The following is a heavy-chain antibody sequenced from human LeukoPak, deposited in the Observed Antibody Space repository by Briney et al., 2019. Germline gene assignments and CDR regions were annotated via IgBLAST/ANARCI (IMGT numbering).Heavy chain of an antibody. CDR1: GGSISSYY. V-gene: IGHV4-59*01. Sequence: PSETLSLTCTVSGGSISSYYWSWIRQPPGKGLELIGYIYYSGSTNYNPSLKSRVTISVDTSKNQFSLKLSSVTAADTAVYYCARQRGLSSSWYPLDYWGQGTLVTVSS. CDR2: IYYSGST. J-gene: IGHJ4*02. D-gene: IGHD6-13*01. CDR3: ARQRGLSSSWYPLDY.